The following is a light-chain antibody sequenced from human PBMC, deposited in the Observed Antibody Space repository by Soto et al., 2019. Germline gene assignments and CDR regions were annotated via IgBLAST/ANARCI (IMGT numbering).Light chain of an antibody. V-gene: IGLV2-14*01. CDR2: EVS. CDR1: SSDVGGYNY. Sequence: IXCTGTSSDVGGYNYVSWYQQHPGKAPKLMIYEVSNRPSGVSNRFSGSKSGNTASLTISGLQAEDEADYYCSSYTSSSTPYVFGTGTKLTVL. J-gene: IGLJ1*01. CDR3: SSYTSSSTPYV.